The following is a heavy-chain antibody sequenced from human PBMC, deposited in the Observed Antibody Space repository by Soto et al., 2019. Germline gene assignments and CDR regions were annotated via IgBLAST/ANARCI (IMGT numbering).Heavy chain of an antibody. V-gene: IGHV3-15*01. D-gene: IGHD2-21*02. CDR3: AARVCGGDASFDY. CDR1: EVKCRNAG. Sequence: PGGSQRHSCAAAEVKCRNAGMSWVSKDQGKGLEWVGRIKRKIDGGTTDYAAPVKGRFIISRDDSKNTLYLQMNSLKTEDTAVYYCAARVCGGDASFDYWGQGPLGTVSS. CDR2: IKRKIDGGTT. J-gene: IGHJ4*02.